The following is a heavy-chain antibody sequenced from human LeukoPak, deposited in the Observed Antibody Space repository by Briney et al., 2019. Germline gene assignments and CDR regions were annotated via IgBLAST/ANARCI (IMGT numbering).Heavy chain of an antibody. D-gene: IGHD3-22*01. CDR1: GGTCSSYA. V-gene: IGHV1-69*13. CDR3: ASVSQDYYDSKGLDY. J-gene: IGHJ4*02. CDR2: IIPIFGTA. Sequence: ASVKVSCKASGGTCSSYAISWVRQAPGQGLEWMGGIIPIFGTANYAQKFQGRVTITADESMSTAYMELSSLRSEDTAVYYCASVSQDYYDSKGLDYWGQGTLVTVSS.